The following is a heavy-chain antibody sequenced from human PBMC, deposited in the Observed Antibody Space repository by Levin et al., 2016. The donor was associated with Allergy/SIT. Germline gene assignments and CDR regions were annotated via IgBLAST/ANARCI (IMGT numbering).Heavy chain of an antibody. Sequence: SVKVSCKASGGTFSSYAISWVRQAPGQGLEWMGGIIPIFGTANYAQKFQGRVTITADESTSTAYMELSSLRSEDTAVYYCARDQSLKAMAGTDDAFDIWGQGTMVTVSS. CDR1: GGTFSSYA. D-gene: IGHD6-19*01. CDR2: IIPIFGTA. V-gene: IGHV1-69*13. CDR3: ARDQSLKAMAGTDDAFDI. J-gene: IGHJ3*02.